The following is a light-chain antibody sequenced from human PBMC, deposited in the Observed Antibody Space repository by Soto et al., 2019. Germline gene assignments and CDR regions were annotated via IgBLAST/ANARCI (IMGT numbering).Light chain of an antibody. CDR2: EAS. CDR3: QQYSSYPET. J-gene: IGKJ1*01. V-gene: IGKV1-5*03. Sequence: DIQMTQSPSTLSASVGDRVTITCRASQSISSWLAWYQQKPGKAPNLLIYEASRLESAVPSRFSGSASGTEFTLTINSLQPAEFATYFCQQYSSYPETFGQGTKVEIK. CDR1: QSISSW.